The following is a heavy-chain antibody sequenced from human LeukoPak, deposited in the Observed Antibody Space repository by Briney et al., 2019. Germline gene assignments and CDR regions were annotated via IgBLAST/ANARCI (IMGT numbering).Heavy chain of an antibody. V-gene: IGHV4-31*03. CDR3: AGVPIVVVPAAIGVVCYYYGMDV. Sequence: PSETLSLTCTVSGGSISSGGYYWSWIRQHPGKGVEWIGYIYYSGRTYYNPSLKSRVTIPVDTSKNQFSLKLSSVTAADTAVYYCAGVPIVVVPAAIGVVCYYYGMDVWGKGTTVTVSS. D-gene: IGHD2-2*01. J-gene: IGHJ6*04. CDR2: IYYSGRT. CDR1: GGSISSGGYY.